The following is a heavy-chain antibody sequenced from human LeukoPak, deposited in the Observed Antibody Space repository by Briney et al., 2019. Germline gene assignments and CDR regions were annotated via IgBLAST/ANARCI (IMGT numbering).Heavy chain of an antibody. J-gene: IGHJ4*02. Sequence: ASVKVSCKASGYTFTSYAMHWVRQAPGQRLEWMGWINAGNGDTKYSQKFQGRVTTTRDTSASTAYMELSSLRSEDTAVYYCARDRTVAGPDYWGQGTLVTVSS. CDR2: INAGNGDT. CDR1: GYTFTSYA. CDR3: ARDRTVAGPDY. V-gene: IGHV1-3*01. D-gene: IGHD6-19*01.